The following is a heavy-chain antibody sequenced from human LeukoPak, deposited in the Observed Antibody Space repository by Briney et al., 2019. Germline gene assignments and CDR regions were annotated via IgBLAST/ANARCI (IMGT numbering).Heavy chain of an antibody. D-gene: IGHD5-12*01. CDR2: ISWNSGSI. V-gene: IGHV3-9*01. Sequence: GGSLRLSCAASGFTFDDYAMHWVRQAPGKGLEWVSGISWNSGSIGYADSVKGRFTISRDNAKNSLYLQMNSLRAEDTALYYCAKDKSSGGYDFYYGMDVWGQGTTVTVSS. J-gene: IGHJ6*02. CDR3: AKDKSSGGYDFYYGMDV. CDR1: GFTFDDYA.